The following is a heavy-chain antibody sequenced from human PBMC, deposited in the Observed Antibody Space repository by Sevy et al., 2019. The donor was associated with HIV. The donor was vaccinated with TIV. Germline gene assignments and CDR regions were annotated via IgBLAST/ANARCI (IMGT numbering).Heavy chain of an antibody. D-gene: IGHD6-25*01. J-gene: IGHJ4*02. Sequence: SETLSLTCTVSGCSITSLYWGWIRQPPGKGLEWMANIYYIGNTNYNPSFTSRVTISLDTSKNQFSLRLSSVTAADTAIYYCAGVNAWGSGYYWGQGTLVTVSS. CDR2: IYYIGNT. CDR1: GCSITSLY. V-gene: IGHV4-59*08. CDR3: AGVNAWGSGYY.